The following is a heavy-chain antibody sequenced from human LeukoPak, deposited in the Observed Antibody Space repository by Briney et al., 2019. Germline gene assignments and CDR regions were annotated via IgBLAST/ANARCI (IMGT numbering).Heavy chain of an antibody. V-gene: IGHV3-64*01. J-gene: IGHJ4*02. CDR2: ISSNGGST. CDR1: GFTFSSYA. D-gene: IGHD5-24*01. Sequence: GGSLRLSCAASGFTFSSYAMHWVRQAPGKGLEYVSAISSNGGSTYYANSVKGRFTISRDNSKNTLYLQMGSLRAEDMAVYYCARAVEMATILDWGQGTLVTVSS. CDR3: ARAVEMATILD.